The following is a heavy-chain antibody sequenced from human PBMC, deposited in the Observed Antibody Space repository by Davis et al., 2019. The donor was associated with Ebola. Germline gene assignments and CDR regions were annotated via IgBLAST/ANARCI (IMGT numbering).Heavy chain of an antibody. CDR3: AKDPDPYGDYYYYGMDV. V-gene: IGHV3-23*01. Sequence: PGGSLRLSCAASGFTFSSYAMSWVRQAPGKGLEWVSAISGSGGSTYYADSVKGRFTISRDNSKNTLYLQMNSLRAEDTAVYYCAKDPDPYGDYYYYGMDVWGQGTTVTVSS. J-gene: IGHJ6*02. CDR1: GFTFSSYA. D-gene: IGHD4-17*01. CDR2: ISGSGGST.